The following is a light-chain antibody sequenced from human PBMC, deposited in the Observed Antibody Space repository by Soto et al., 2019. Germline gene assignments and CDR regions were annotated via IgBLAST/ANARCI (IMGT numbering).Light chain of an antibody. V-gene: IGLV2-14*01. J-gene: IGLJ1*01. Sequence: ALSQPASVSGSPGQSITISCTGTSSDVGAYDYVSWYQQHPDKAPKCMIYEVTNRPSGVSHRFSGSKSGNTASLTISGLQAEDEADYYCTSFTSSSTYVFGTGTKVTAL. CDR1: SSDVGAYDY. CDR2: EVT. CDR3: TSFTSSSTYV.